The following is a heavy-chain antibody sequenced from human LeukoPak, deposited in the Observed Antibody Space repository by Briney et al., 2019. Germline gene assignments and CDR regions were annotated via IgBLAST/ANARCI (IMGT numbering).Heavy chain of an antibody. Sequence: SGTLSLTCAVSGGSISSSNWWTWVRQSPGKGLEWIGEIYHSGSTNYNPSLKSRVTISVDTSKNQFSLKLSSVTAADTAVYYCATLTGYSSESWFDPWGQGILVTVSS. V-gene: IGHV4-4*02. J-gene: IGHJ5*02. D-gene: IGHD3-9*01. CDR2: IYHSGST. CDR1: GGSISSSNW. CDR3: ATLTGYSSESWFDP.